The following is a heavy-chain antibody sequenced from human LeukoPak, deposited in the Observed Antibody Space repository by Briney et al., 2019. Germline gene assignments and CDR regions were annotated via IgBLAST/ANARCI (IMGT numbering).Heavy chain of an antibody. CDR1: GGSISSYX. J-gene: IGHJ5*02. CDR2: IDNSGST. CDR3: AREGGSDP. V-gene: IGHV4-59*01. Sequence: PSETLSLTCTVSGGSISSYXXCWIXQSXXKGLEWIGYIDNSGSTNYNPSLKSRVTISVDTSKNQFSLKLSSVTAADTAVYYCAREGGSDPWGQGTLVTVSS.